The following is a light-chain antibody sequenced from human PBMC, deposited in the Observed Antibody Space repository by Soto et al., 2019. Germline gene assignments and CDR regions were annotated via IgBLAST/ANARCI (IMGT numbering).Light chain of an antibody. CDR2: EGS. CDR3: SSYTSNNTLAV. V-gene: IGLV2-14*01. Sequence: QSSLTSPASVSVSRGRSITISCTRTNSDVGGYNYVSWYQQHAGKAPKLMIYEGSNRPSGVSNRFSGSKSGDTASLTISGLQAEDEADYYCSSYTSNNTLAVYGTGTKVTVL. CDR1: NSDVGGYNY. J-gene: IGLJ1*01.